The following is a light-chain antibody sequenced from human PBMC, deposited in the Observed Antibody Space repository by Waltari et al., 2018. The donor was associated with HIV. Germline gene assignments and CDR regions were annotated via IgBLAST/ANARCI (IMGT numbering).Light chain of an antibody. CDR3: AVWDDSLNGVV. CDR1: RSNIGTNT. CDR2: SND. Sequence: QSVLTQPPSASATPGQGVGISCSGSRSNIGTNTVNWYQHLPGTAPKLLIYSNDQRPSGVPDRISGSKSGTSASLAISGPQSEDEADYYCAVWDDSLNGVVFGGGTKLTVL. V-gene: IGLV1-44*01. J-gene: IGLJ2*01.